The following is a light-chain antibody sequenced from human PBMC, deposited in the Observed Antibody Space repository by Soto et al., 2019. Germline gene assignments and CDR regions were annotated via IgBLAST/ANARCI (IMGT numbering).Light chain of an antibody. CDR3: CSYAGRSTWDVV. CDR1: SSDVGGSGL. V-gene: IGLV2-23*01. Sequence: QSALTQPASVSGSPGQSITISCTGTSSDVGGSGLVSWYQFHPGKAPKLLIFEGFTRPSGVSNRFSGSKSGSTASLTIAGLQAEDEADYYCCSYAGRSTWDVVFGGGTKLTVL. J-gene: IGLJ2*01. CDR2: EGF.